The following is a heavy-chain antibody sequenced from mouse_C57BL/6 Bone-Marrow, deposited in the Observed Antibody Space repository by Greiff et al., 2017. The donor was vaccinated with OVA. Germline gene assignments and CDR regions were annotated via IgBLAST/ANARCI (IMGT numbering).Heavy chain of an antibody. D-gene: IGHD2-12*01. CDR1: GYTFTDYY. CDR3: ARYYYSNDVGWYCDV. CDR2: INPYNGGT. J-gene: IGHJ1*03. V-gene: IGHV1-19*01. Sequence: VQLQQSGPVLVKPGASVKMSCKASGYTFTDYYMNWVKQSHGKSLEWIGVINPYNGGTSYNQKFKGKATLTVDKSSSTAYMELNSLTSEDSAVYYCARYYYSNDVGWYCDVWGTGTTVTVSS.